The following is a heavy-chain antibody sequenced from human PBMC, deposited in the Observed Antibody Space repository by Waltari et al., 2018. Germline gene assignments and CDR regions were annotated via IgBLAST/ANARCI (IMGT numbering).Heavy chain of an antibody. CDR3: AKDRVTMIVVVTTFDY. J-gene: IGHJ4*02. CDR1: GFTFRSYA. V-gene: IGHV3-23*04. CDR2: ISGSGGST. D-gene: IGHD3-22*01. Sequence: EVQLVESGGGLVQPGGSLRLSCAASGFTFRSYAISWVRQAPGKGLEWVSAISGSGGSTYYADSVKGRFTISRDNSKNTLYLQMNSLRAEDTAVYYCAKDRVTMIVVVTTFDYWGQGTLVTVSS.